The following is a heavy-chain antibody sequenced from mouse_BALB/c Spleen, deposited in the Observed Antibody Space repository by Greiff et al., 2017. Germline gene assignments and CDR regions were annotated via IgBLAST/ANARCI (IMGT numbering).Heavy chain of an antibody. CDR1: GYTFTSYW. V-gene: IGHV1-7*01. J-gene: IGHJ4*01. D-gene: IGHD2-3*01. Sequence: QVQLQQSGAELAKPGASVKMSCKASGYTFTSYWMHWVKQRPGQGLEWIGYINPSTGYTEYNQKFKDKATLTADKSSSTAYMQLSSLTSEDSAVYYCARRRDGYSYYAMDDWGQGTSVTVSS. CDR2: INPSTGYT. CDR3: ARRRDGYSYYAMDD.